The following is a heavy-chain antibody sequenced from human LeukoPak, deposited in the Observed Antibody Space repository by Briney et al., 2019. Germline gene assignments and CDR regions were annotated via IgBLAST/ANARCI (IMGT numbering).Heavy chain of an antibody. D-gene: IGHD3-3*01. CDR3: ARGSHYDFWSGYSASSSYYFDY. CDR1: GYTFTSYG. V-gene: IGHV1-18*01. CDR2: ISAYNGNT. Sequence: ASVKVSCKASGYTFTSYGISWVRQAPGQGLGWMGWISAYNGNTNYAQKLQGRVTMTTDTSTSTAYMELRSLRSDDTAVYYCARGSHYDFWSGYSASSSYYFDYWGQGTLVTVSS. J-gene: IGHJ4*02.